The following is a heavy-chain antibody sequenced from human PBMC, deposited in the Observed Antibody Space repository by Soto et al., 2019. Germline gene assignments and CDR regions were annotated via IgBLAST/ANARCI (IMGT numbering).Heavy chain of an antibody. Sequence: QLQLQESGPGLVKPSETLSLTCSVSGGSISSSSYFWGWIRQPPGKVLEWIGSIYYSGNTYYNSSLKPRVTVSVDTSKNQFPLKLSSVTDTDTAVYYCARYPSDFWFDPWGQGTLVTVSS. V-gene: IGHV4-39*01. CDR2: IYYSGNT. J-gene: IGHJ5*02. CDR1: GGSISSSSYF. CDR3: ARYPSDFWFDP. D-gene: IGHD2-21*02.